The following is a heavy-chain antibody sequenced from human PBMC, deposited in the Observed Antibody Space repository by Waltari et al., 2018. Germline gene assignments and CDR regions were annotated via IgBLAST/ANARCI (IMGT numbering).Heavy chain of an antibody. CDR1: GYTLTGYY. CDR2: INPTSGGT. V-gene: IGHV1-2*06. Sequence: QVQLVQSGAEVKKPGASVTVSCKDSGYTLTGYYMHWVRQAPGQGLECIGRINPTSGGTNYAQKFQGRVTMTRDTSISTAYMELSRLRSDDTAVYYCASDAAISNWFDPWGQGTLVTVSS. D-gene: IGHD5-12*01. J-gene: IGHJ5*02. CDR3: ASDAAISNWFDP.